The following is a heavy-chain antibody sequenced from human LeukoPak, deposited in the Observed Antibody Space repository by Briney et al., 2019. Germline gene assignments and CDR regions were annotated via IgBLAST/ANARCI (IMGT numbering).Heavy chain of an antibody. CDR3: ARELSGSISRHFDY. CDR2: ISSSSSTI. D-gene: IGHD2-15*01. Sequence: PGGSLRLSCAASGFTFSSYSMNWVRQAPGKGLEWVSYISSSSSTIYYADSVKGRFTISRDNAKNSLYLQMNSLRDEDTAVFYCARELSGSISRHFDYWGQGTLVTVSS. CDR1: GFTFSSYS. J-gene: IGHJ4*02. V-gene: IGHV3-48*02.